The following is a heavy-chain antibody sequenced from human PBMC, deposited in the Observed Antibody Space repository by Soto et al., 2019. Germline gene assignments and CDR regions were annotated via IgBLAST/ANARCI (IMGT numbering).Heavy chain of an antibody. CDR3: TRDSSGWGLDS. J-gene: IGHJ5*01. Sequence: EVQLVESGGGLVQPGGSMRLSCAASGFSFSTYDMHWVRQAPGKGLEWVSLIGTAGNTHYPDSVKGRFIVSRENAKNSLYLQMNSLSVGDTAVYYCTRDSSGWGLDSWGQGIPVTVSS. D-gene: IGHD6-19*01. V-gene: IGHV3-13*01. CDR2: IGTAGNT. CDR1: GFSFSTYD.